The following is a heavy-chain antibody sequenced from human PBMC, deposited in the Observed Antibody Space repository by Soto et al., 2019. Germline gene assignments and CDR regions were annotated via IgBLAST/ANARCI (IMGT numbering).Heavy chain of an antibody. CDR3: DSSGYYHYDY. CDR1: GGSISSGGYY. V-gene: IGHV4-31*03. CDR2: IYYSGST. J-gene: IGHJ4*02. D-gene: IGHD3-22*01. Sequence: SETLSLTCTVSGGSISSGGYYWNWIRQHPGKGLEWIGYIYYSGSTYYNPSLKSRVTISVDTSKNQFSLKLNSVTAADTAVYYYDSSGYYHYDYWGQGTLVTVSS.